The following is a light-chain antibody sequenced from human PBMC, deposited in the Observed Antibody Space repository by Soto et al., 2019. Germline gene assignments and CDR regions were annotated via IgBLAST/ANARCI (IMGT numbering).Light chain of an antibody. CDR1: SGDVGGYNY. J-gene: IGLJ2*01. CDR2: EVS. Sequence: QSVLTQPPSASGSPGQSVTISCTGTSGDVGGYNYVSWYQQHPGKAPKFMIYEVSKRPSGVPDRFSGSKSGNTASLTVSGLQAEDEADYYCSSYAGNNNLVFGGGTKVTVL. V-gene: IGLV2-8*01. CDR3: SSYAGNNNLV.